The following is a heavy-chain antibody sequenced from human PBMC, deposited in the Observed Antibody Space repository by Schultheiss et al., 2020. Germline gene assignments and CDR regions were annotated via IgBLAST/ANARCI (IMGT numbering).Heavy chain of an antibody. CDR3: ARGFGSGSYYNGN. CDR2: IYYSGST. D-gene: IGHD3-10*01. V-gene: IGHV4-59*12. Sequence: SETLSLTCTVSGGSISSYYWSWTRQPPGKGLEWIGYIYYSGSTNYNPSLKSRVTISVDTSKNQFSLKLTSVTAADTAVYYCARGFGSGSYYNGNWGQGTLVTVSS. CDR1: GGSISSYY. J-gene: IGHJ4*02.